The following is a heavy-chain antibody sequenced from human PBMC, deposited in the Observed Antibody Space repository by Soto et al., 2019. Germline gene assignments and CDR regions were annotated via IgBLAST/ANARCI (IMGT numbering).Heavy chain of an antibody. Sequence: EVQLLESGGGLVQPGGSLRLSCAASGFTFSNYAMSWVRQAPGKGLEWVSGISGSGGSTYYADSVKGRFTISRDNSKNTLYLQINSLRADDTAVYFCAKHLEQWPLSWFDHWGQGTLVTVSS. V-gene: IGHV3-23*01. CDR3: AKHLEQWPLSWFDH. CDR2: ISGSGGST. J-gene: IGHJ5*02. CDR1: GFTFSNYA. D-gene: IGHD6-19*01.